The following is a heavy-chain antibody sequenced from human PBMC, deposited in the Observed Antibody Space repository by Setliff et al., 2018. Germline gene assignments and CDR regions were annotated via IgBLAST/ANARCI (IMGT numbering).Heavy chain of an antibody. Sequence: PSETLSLTCAVYGGSFSGYYWSWSRQPPGKGLEWSGEINHSGSTNYNQSLKSRVTLSVDTAKNQFSLQLTSVNAADTAIYYCARGGGSVLPNYYYFNYMDVWGKGTTVTVSS. CDR3: ARGGGSVLPNYYYFNYMDV. V-gene: IGHV4-34*01. J-gene: IGHJ6*03. CDR2: INHSGST. CDR1: GGSFSGYY. D-gene: IGHD2-15*01.